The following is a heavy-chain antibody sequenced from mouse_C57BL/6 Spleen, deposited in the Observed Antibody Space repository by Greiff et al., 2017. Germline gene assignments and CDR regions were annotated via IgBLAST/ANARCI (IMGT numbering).Heavy chain of an antibody. CDR3: ARGKDYAMDY. V-gene: IGHV5-17*01. CDR1: GFTFSDYG. CDR2: ISSGSSTI. Sequence: EVMLVESGGGLVKPGGSLKLSCAASGFTFSDYGMHWVRQAPEKGLEWVAYISSGSSTIYYADTVQGRFTISRNNAKNTLFLQMTSLRSEDTAMXYCARGKDYAMDYWGQGTSVTVSS. J-gene: IGHJ4*01. D-gene: IGHD2-1*01.